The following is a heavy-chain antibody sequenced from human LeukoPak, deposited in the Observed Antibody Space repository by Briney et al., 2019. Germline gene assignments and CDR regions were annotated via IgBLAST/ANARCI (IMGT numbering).Heavy chain of an antibody. J-gene: IGHJ6*03. CDR1: GYTFTSYG. CDR3: ASHKAEYNWNRLGYYYYYMDV. D-gene: IGHD1-20*01. V-gene: IGHV1-18*01. CDR2: ISAYNGNT. Sequence: ASVKVSCKASGYTFTSYGICWVRQAPGQGLEWMGWISAYNGNTNYAQKLQGRVTMTTDTSTSTAYMELRSLRSDDTAVYYCASHKAEYNWNRLGYYYYYMDVWGKGTTVTVSS.